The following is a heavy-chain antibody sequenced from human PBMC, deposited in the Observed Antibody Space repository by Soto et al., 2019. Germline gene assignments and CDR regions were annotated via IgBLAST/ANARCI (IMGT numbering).Heavy chain of an antibody. CDR2: TSFSGYT. J-gene: IGHJ4*02. D-gene: IGHD3-22*01. CDR1: GDSVSGGDSY. V-gene: IGHV4-30-4*01. Sequence: QVQLQESGPGLVKPSQTLSLTCTVSGDSVSGGDSYWSWIRQPPGKALEWIGYTSFSGYTSYTPSLKSRVNISVDMSKSQCSLRLTSVTAADTAIYYCVRGGNPYHYATSGPGTFDKWGQGTLVSFSS. CDR3: VRGGNPYHYATSGPGTFDK.